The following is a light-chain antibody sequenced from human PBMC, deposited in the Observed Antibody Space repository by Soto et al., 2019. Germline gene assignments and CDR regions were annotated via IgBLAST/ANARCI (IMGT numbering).Light chain of an antibody. Sequence: EVVLTQSPGTLSLSPGERATLSCRGSQSINTNYLAWYHQRPGQAPRLLIYGSSDRATGIPDRFSGSGSGTDFTLTISRLEPDDFAVYYCQQYGSSPAYTFGQGTKPEI. CDR2: GSS. CDR1: QSINTNY. CDR3: QQYGSSPAYT. J-gene: IGKJ2*01. V-gene: IGKV3-20*01.